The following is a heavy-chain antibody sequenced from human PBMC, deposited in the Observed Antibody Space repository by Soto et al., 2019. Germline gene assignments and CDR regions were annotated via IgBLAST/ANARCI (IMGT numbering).Heavy chain of an antibody. D-gene: IGHD3-3*01. CDR1: GSTVDDYA. V-gene: IGHV3-23*01. CDR2: ISSGGST. CDR3: AKESYYDFF. J-gene: IGHJ4*02. Sequence: PGGSLRLSCVASGSTVDDYAMHWVRQAPGKGLEWVSGISSGGSTYYADPVKGRFTISRDNSKKTVYLQMNSLRAEDTATYYCAKESYYDFFWGQGTLVTVSS.